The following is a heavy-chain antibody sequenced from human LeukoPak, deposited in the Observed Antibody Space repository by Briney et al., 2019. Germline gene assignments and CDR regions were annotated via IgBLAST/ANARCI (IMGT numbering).Heavy chain of an antibody. CDR3: ARDWSYYDSSGSLTYTFDY. CDR2: IIPIFGTA. V-gene: IGHV1-69*13. CDR1: GGTFSSYA. Sequence: GASVKVSCKASGGTFSSYAISWVRQAPGQGLEWMGGIIPIFGTANYAQKFQGRVTITADESTSTAYMELSSLRSEDTAVYYCARDWSYYDSSGSLTYTFDYWGQGTLVTVSS. D-gene: IGHD3-22*01. J-gene: IGHJ4*02.